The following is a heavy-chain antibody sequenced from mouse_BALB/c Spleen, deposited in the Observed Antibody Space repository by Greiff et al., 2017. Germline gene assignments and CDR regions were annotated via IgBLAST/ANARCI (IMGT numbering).Heavy chain of an antibody. J-gene: IGHJ3*01. D-gene: IGHD2-1*01. V-gene: IGHV5-15*02. Sequence: EVKVVESGGGLVQPGGSRKLSCAASGFTFSDYGMAWVRQAPGKGPEWVAFISNLAYSIYYADTVTGRFTISRENAKNTLYLEMSSLRSEDTAMYYCARDREMRGNYVPWFAYWGQGTLVTVSA. CDR2: ISNLAYSI. CDR1: GFTFSDYG. CDR3: ARDREMRGNYVPWFAY.